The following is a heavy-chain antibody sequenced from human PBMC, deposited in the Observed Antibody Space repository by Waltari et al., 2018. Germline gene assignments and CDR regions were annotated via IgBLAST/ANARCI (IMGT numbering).Heavy chain of an antibody. CDR2: IYTSGST. CDR3: ARVHKSIVVVAATNAFDI. CDR1: GGSISSGSYY. V-gene: IGHV4-61*02. D-gene: IGHD2-15*01. Sequence: QVQLQESGPGLVKPSQTLSLTCTVSGGSISSGSYYWSWIRQPAGKGLEWIGRIYTSGSTNCNPAPKSRVTITVDTSKNQFSLKLSSVTAADTAVYYCARVHKSIVVVAATNAFDIWGQGTMVTVSS. J-gene: IGHJ3*02.